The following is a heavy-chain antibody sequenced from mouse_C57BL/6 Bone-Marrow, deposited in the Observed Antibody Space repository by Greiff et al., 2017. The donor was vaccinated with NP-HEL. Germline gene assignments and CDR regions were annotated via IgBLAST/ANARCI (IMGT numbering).Heavy chain of an antibody. Sequence: QVQLQQSGAELVKPGASVKISCKASGYAFSSYWMNWVKQRPGKGLEWIGQIYPGDGDTNYNGKFKGKATLTADKSSSTAYMQLSSLTSEDSAVYSCARGHYDCLAWFAYWGQGTLVTVSA. CDR3: ARGHYDCLAWFAY. J-gene: IGHJ3*01. CDR1: GYAFSSYW. CDR2: IYPGDGDT. D-gene: IGHD2-4*01. V-gene: IGHV1-80*01.